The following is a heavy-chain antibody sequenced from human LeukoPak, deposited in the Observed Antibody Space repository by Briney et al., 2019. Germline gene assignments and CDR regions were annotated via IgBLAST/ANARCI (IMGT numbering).Heavy chain of an antibody. CDR1: GFTFSNYW. Sequence: GGSLRLSCAASGFTFSNYWMSWVRQAPGKGLEWVANIRQDGSEKYYVDSVKGRFTISRDDAKSSLYLQMNSLRADDTAVYYCARGSGWYQGFDYWGQGTLVTVSS. J-gene: IGHJ4*02. V-gene: IGHV3-7*04. D-gene: IGHD6-19*01. CDR2: IRQDGSEK. CDR3: ARGSGWYQGFDY.